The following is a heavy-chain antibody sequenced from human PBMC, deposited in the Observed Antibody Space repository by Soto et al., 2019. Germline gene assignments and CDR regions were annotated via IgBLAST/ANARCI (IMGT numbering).Heavy chain of an antibody. CDR3: ARAGRKAARYFDY. J-gene: IGHJ4*02. Sequence: QVQLVESGGGVLQPGRSLRLSCAASGFTFSSYAMHWVRQAPGKGLEWVAVISYDGSNKYYADSVKGRFTISRDNSKTTLYLQMNNLRAEDTAGYYCARAGRKAARYFDYWGRGTLVTVSS. D-gene: IGHD6-6*01. CDR2: ISYDGSNK. CDR1: GFTFSSYA. V-gene: IGHV3-30-3*01.